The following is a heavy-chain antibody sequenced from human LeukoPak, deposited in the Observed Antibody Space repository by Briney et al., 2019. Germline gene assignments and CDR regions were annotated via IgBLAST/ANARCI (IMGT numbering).Heavy chain of an antibody. CDR2: MYYSGST. Sequence: SETLSLTCTVSGGSISSSSYYWGWIRQPPGKGLEWIGSMYYSGSTYYNPSLKSRVTISVDTSKNQFSLKLSSVTAADTAVYYCASTGNSYYYYMDVWGKGTTVTVSS. CDR1: GGSISSSSYY. V-gene: IGHV4-39*01. CDR3: ASTGNSYYYYMDV. D-gene: IGHD5-24*01. J-gene: IGHJ6*03.